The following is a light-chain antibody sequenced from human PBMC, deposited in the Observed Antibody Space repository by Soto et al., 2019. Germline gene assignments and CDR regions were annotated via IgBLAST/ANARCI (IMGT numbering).Light chain of an antibody. V-gene: IGKV1-39*01. Sequence: DIQMTQSPSFLSASVGDRVTISCRASQAINTYLNWYQQKPGKAPKLLIYGTSDLQNGVPSRFSGGGSGTDFTLTISRLQPEDFVTYYCQQSYSTLLITFGQGTRLE. CDR1: QAINTY. CDR2: GTS. CDR3: QQSYSTLLIT. J-gene: IGKJ5*01.